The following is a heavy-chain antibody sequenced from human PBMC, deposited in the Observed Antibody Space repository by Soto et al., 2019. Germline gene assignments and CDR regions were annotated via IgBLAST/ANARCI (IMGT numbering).Heavy chain of an antibody. V-gene: IGHV4-39*01. J-gene: IGHJ5*02. CDR1: GDSISSSPYY. CDR3: ARSSYSSGWSDR. Sequence: QPQLQESGPGLVKPSETLSLMCTVSGDSISSSPYYWGWIRQPPGQGLEWIATISSSGSTYYNPSLRSRVTISVDTSKNQFSLKVSSVTAADTAVYYCARSSYSSGWSDRWGQGTLVTVSS. D-gene: IGHD6-19*01. CDR2: ISSSGST.